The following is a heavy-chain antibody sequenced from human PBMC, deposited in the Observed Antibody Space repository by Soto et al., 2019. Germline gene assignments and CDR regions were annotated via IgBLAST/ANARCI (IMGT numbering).Heavy chain of an antibody. Sequence: QVQLQESGPGLVKPSETLSLTCTVSGGSVSSGSYYWSWIRQPPGKGLEWIGYISYSGSTNYNPSLKSRVTTSVATSKTQFSLKLSSVTAADTAVYSCARWPTWFDPWGQGTLVTVSS. V-gene: IGHV4-61*01. CDR3: ARWPTWFDP. CDR2: ISYSGST. CDR1: GGSVSSGSYY. J-gene: IGHJ5*02.